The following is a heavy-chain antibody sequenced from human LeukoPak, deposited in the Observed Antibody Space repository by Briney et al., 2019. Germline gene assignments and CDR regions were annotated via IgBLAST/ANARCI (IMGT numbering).Heavy chain of an antibody. V-gene: IGHV3-15*01. CDR1: GFTFNNAW. Sequence: PGGSLRLSCAASGFTFNNAWMSWIRQAPGKGLEGVGRIKSKTDGWTTDYAAPVKGRFTISRDDSKNTMNLQMNSLKNEDTAVYFCTTFYYYGSGSYLGYWGQGTLVTVSS. D-gene: IGHD3-10*01. CDR3: TTFYYYGSGSYLGY. J-gene: IGHJ4*02. CDR2: IKSKTDGWTT.